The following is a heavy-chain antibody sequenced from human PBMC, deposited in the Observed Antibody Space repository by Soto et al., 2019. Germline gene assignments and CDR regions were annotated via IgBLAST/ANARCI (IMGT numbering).Heavy chain of an antibody. CDR2: INHSGST. CDR1: GGSFSGYY. Sequence: SETLSLTCAVYGGSFSGYYWSWIRQPPGKGLEWIGEINHSGSTNYNPSLKSRVTISVDTSKNQFSLKLSSVTAADTAVYYCARDGQLAYDAFDIWGQGTMVTVSS. V-gene: IGHV4-34*01. J-gene: IGHJ3*02. CDR3: ARDGQLAYDAFDI. D-gene: IGHD6-13*01.